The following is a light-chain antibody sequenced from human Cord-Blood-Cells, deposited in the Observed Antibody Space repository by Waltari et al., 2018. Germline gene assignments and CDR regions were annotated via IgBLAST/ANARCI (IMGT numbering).Light chain of an antibody. CDR2: AAS. V-gene: IGKV1D-8*01. J-gene: IGKJ1*01. CDR1: QSISSY. CDR3: QQYYSFPRT. Sequence: VIWMTQSPSLLSASTGDRVTISCRMSQSISSYLAWYQQKPGKAPELLIYAASTLKSGVPSMFSGSGSGTDFTLTISCLQSEDFATYYCQQYYSFPRTFGQGTKVEIK.